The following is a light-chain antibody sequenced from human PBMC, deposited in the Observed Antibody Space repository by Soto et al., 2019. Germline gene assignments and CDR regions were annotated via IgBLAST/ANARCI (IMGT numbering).Light chain of an antibody. V-gene: IGKV3-20*01. CDR2: GAY. CDR1: QSVSSNF. J-gene: IGKJ1*01. Sequence: EIVLTQSPGTLSLSPGERATLSCKASQSVSSNFLAWYQRKPGQAPRLLIYGAYYTATDIPYRFSGSGAGTDFPLTITRLEPEDFAVYYCQQYGTSPPTFGQGTKVEI. CDR3: QQYGTSPPT.